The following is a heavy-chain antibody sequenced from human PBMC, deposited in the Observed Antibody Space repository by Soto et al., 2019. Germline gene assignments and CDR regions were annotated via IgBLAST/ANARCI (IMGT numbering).Heavy chain of an antibody. CDR2: ISNDGTST. CDR3: FRNQDSRGYSFFNH. Sequence: GGSLRLSCAASGFTLNSFFMHWVRQAPGRGLMWVSRISNDGTSTTYADSVKGRFTISRDNAKNTLYLQMNSLRAEDTAVYFYFRNQDSRGYSFFNHWGQGAQVPAPQ. CDR1: GFTLNSFF. V-gene: IGHV3-74*01. D-gene: IGHD3-22*01. J-gene: IGHJ4*02.